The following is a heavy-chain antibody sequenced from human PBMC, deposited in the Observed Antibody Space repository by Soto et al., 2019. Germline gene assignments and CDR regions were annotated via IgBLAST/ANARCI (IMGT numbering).Heavy chain of an antibody. Sequence: QITLKESGPTLVKPTQTLTLTCTFSGFSLTSPAVGVGWIRQPPGKAPEGLALVYWDGDEEYSPSLRNRLTLTKDTSKTQVVLTMTNMDPVDTATYYCAHGSGWLFDYWGQGTLVTVSS. CDR2: VYWDGDE. CDR3: AHGSGWLFDY. V-gene: IGHV2-5*02. J-gene: IGHJ4*02. D-gene: IGHD6-19*01. CDR1: GFSLTSPAVG.